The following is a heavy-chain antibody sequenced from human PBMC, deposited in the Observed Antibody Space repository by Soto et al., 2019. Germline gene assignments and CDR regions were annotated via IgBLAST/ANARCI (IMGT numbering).Heavy chain of an antibody. J-gene: IGHJ6*02. CDR1: GFTFDDYA. CDR2: VSWNSGTV. Sequence: EVQLVESGGGLVQPGRSLRLSCAASGFTFDDYAMHWVRQVPGKGLEWVAGVSWNSGTVGYADSVKGRFTISRDNAKNSLYLQMNSLRAEDTALYYCAKDIRPGGGLFYGMDVWGQGTTVTVSS. V-gene: IGHV3-9*01. CDR3: AKDIRPGGGLFYGMDV. D-gene: IGHD3-10*01.